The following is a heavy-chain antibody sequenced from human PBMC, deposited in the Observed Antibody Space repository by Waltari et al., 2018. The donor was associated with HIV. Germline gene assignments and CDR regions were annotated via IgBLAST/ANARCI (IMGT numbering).Heavy chain of an antibody. D-gene: IGHD1-7*01. CDR3: ARDRARTTDYYYYGMDV. V-gene: IGHV1-2*02. CDR2: INPNSGGT. Sequence: QVQLVQCGAEVKKPEGSVQVYCTASGQTLTGYHMHWGRQAPGQGLEWMGWINPNSGGTNYAQKFQGRVTMTRDTSISTAYMELSRLRSDDTAVYYCARDRARTTDYYYYGMDVWGQGTTVTVSS. CDR1: GQTLTGYH. J-gene: IGHJ6*02.